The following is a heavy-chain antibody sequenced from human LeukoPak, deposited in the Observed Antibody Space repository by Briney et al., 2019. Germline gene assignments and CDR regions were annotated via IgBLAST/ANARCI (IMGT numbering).Heavy chain of an antibody. D-gene: IGHD2-15*01. V-gene: IGHV4-59*01. Sequence: PSETLSLTCTASGGPIGSYYWSWIRQPPGKGLEWIGYIYYIGSTNYNPSLKSRVTISVDTSKNQFSLNLSSVTAADTAVYYCARGYCSGGSCNWFDPWGQGTLVTVSS. CDR3: ARGYCSGGSCNWFDP. CDR1: GGPIGSYY. CDR2: IYYIGST. J-gene: IGHJ5*02.